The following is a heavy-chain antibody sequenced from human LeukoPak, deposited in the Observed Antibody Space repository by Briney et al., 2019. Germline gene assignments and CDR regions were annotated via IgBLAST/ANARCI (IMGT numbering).Heavy chain of an antibody. V-gene: IGHV4-30-4*01. Sequence: PSETLSLTCTVSGGSISSGDYYWSWIRQPPGKGLEWIGYIYYSGSTYYNPSLRSRVTISVDTSKNQLSLKLTSVTAADTAVYYCARPYYYDSRIDPWGQGTLVTVSS. CDR1: GGSISSGDYY. J-gene: IGHJ5*02. CDR3: ARPYYYDSRIDP. CDR2: IYYSGST. D-gene: IGHD3-22*01.